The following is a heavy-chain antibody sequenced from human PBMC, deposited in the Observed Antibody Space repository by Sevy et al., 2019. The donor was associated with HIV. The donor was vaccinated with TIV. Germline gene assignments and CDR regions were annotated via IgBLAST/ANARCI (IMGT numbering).Heavy chain of an antibody. D-gene: IGHD6-19*01. J-gene: IGHJ4*02. CDR3: AREDIRVAGIGYYFHS. V-gene: IGHV3-33*01. CDR2: IWYDGTNR. CDR1: GFSISGYG. Sequence: GGSLRLSCAASGFSISGYGMHWVRQAPGTGLEWVAVIWYDGTNREYADSVKGRFTISRDNSKNTLYLQMNSRRVEDTAVYYCAREDIRVAGIGYYFHSWGQGTLVTVSS.